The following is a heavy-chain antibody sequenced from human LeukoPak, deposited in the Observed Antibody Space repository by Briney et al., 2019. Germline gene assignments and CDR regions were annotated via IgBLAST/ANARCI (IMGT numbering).Heavy chain of an antibody. CDR2: IYYSGST. V-gene: IGHV4-30-4*01. CDR1: GGSISSGDYY. D-gene: IGHD3-22*01. CDR3: ARLFRGYYYG. Sequence: SETLSLTCTVSGGSISSGDYYWSWIRQPPGKGLEWIGYIYYSGSTYYNPSLKSRVTISVDTSKNQFSLKLSSVTAADTAAYYCARLFRGYYYGWGQGTLVTVSS. J-gene: IGHJ4*02.